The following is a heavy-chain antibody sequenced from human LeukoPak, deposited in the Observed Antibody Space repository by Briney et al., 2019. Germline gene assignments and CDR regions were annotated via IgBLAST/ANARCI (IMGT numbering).Heavy chain of an antibody. CDR2: INHSGST. CDR3: ARQRVRGVGAMNWFDP. J-gene: IGHJ5*02. CDR1: GGSFSGYY. D-gene: IGHD3-10*01. Sequence: PSETLSLTCAVYGGSFSGYYWSWIRQPPGKGLEWIGEINHSGSTNYNPSLKSRVTISVDTSKNQFSLKLSSVTAADTAVYYCARQRVRGVGAMNWFDPWGQGTLVTVSS. V-gene: IGHV4-34*01.